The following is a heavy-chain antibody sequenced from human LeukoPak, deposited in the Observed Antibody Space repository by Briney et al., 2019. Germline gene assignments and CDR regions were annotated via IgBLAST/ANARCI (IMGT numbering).Heavy chain of an antibody. CDR1: GGSISSYY. J-gene: IGHJ4*02. D-gene: IGHD3-16*01. CDR2: IYYSGST. V-gene: IGHV4-59*08. CDR3: ARGGGASYYFDY. Sequence: TLSLTCTVSGGSISSYYWSWIRQPPGKGLEWIGYIYYSGSTNYNPSLKSRVTISVDTSKNQFSLKLTSVTAADTAVYYCARGGGASYYFDYWGQGTLATVSS.